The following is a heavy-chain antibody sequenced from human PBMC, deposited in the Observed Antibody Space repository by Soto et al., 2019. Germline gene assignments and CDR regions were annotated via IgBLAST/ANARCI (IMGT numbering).Heavy chain of an antibody. J-gene: IGHJ4*02. Sequence: PGGSLRLSCAASVFTFSSYSMNWVRQAPGKGLEWVSYISSSSSTIYYADSVKGRFTISRDDSKNTAYLQMNSLESEDTAVYYCSRDDSDWFFNWGRGTLVTVSS. D-gene: IGHD3-9*01. V-gene: IGHV3-48*01. CDR3: SRDDSDWFFN. CDR2: ISSSSSTI. CDR1: VFTFSSYS.